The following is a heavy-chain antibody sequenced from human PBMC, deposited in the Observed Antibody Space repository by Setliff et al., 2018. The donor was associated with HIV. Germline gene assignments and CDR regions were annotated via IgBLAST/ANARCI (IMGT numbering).Heavy chain of an antibody. CDR2: ISGFNGNT. CDR3: ARVPYRSAWFSGGHDAFDI. D-gene: IGHD6-19*01. V-gene: IGHV1-18*01. CDR1: GYSFARYG. Sequence: ASVKVSCKASGYSFARYGLSWVRQAPGQGLEWMGWISGFNGNTKYAQSFQDRVAMTTETATSTAYMEMRSLRSDDTAVYFCARVPYRSAWFSGGHDAFDIWGRVTMVTVSS. J-gene: IGHJ3*02.